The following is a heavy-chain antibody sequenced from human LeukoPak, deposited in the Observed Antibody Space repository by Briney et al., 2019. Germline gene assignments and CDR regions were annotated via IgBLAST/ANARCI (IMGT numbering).Heavy chain of an antibody. CDR1: GFTFSTSW. J-gene: IGHJ2*01. Sequence: GGSLRLSCAASGFTFSTSWMHWVRQAPGKGLVWVSRINSAGSRASYADSVKGRFTISRDNAKNTVFLQMISLRAEDTAVYYCARDTGWYFDLWGRGTLVTVSS. V-gene: IGHV3-74*01. D-gene: IGHD4-17*01. CDR2: INSAGSRA. CDR3: ARDTGWYFDL.